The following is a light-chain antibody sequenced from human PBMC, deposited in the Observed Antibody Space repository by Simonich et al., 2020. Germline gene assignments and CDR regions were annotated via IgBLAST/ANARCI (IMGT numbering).Light chain of an antibody. V-gene: IGKV2-30*02. CDR2: KVS. Sequence: DVVMTQSPLSLPVTLGQPASISCRSSQSLVHSDGNTYLNWFQQRPGQSPRHLIYKVSNRDSGVPDRFSGSGSGTDFTLKISRVEAEDVGVYYCMQGTHWPLTFGGETKVEIK. CDR3: MQGTHWPLT. CDR1: QSLVHSDGNTY. J-gene: IGKJ4*01.